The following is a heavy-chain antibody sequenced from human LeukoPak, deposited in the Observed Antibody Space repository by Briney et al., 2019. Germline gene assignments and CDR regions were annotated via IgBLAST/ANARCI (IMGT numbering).Heavy chain of an antibody. Sequence: PGGTLRLSCAASGFTFSNYGMSWVRQAPGKGLEWVSTISGSGGNTYYADSVKGRITMSRDNSQNTLYLQMNSLRAEDTAVYYCAKYLAVAGTGSFYFDFWGQGTLVTVFS. CDR1: GFTFSNYG. D-gene: IGHD6-19*01. CDR2: ISGSGGNT. CDR3: AKYLAVAGTGSFYFDF. V-gene: IGHV3-23*01. J-gene: IGHJ4*02.